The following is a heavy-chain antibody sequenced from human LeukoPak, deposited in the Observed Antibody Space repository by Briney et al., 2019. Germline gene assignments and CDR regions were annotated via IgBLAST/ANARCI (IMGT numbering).Heavy chain of an antibody. CDR1: GFTFSSYA. V-gene: IGHV3-33*08. CDR3: ARDQRWSYYDSSGYWVY. Sequence: GGSLRLSCAASGFTFSSYAMSWVRQAPGKGLEWVAVIWYDGSNKYYADSVKGRFTISRDNSKNTLYLQMNSLRAEDTAVYYCARDQRWSYYDSSGYWVYWGQGTLVTVSS. D-gene: IGHD3-22*01. J-gene: IGHJ4*02. CDR2: IWYDGSNK.